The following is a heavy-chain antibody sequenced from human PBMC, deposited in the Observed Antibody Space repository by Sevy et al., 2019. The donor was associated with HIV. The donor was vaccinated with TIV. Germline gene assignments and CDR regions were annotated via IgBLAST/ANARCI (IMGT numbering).Heavy chain of an antibody. CDR2: IWNDGSNK. J-gene: IGHJ4*02. V-gene: IGHV3-33*01. CDR1: GFTFSNYG. CDR3: ARGGDFNDRSAKRDFDY. Sequence: GGSLRLSCAASGFTFSNYGMHWVRQAPGKGLEWVAVIWNDGSNKYYADSVKGGLTISRDNSKNTLYLQMNSLRVEDTAVYFCARGGDFNDRSAKRDFDYWGQGTLVTVSS. D-gene: IGHD3-22*01.